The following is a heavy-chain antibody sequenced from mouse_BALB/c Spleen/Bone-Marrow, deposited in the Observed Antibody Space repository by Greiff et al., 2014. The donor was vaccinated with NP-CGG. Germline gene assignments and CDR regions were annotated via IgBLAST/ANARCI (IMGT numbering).Heavy chain of an antibody. CDR3: ARHLYGNYGAMDY. J-gene: IGHJ4*01. CDR2: ISNGGGST. D-gene: IGHD2-1*01. Sequence: VKLVESGGGLVQPGGSLKLSCATSGFTFSDYYMYWVRQTPEKRLEWVAYISNGGGSTYYPDTVKGRFTISRDNAKNTLYLQMSRLKSEDTAMYYCARHLYGNYGAMDYWGQGTSVTVSS. V-gene: IGHV5-12*02. CDR1: GFTFSDYY.